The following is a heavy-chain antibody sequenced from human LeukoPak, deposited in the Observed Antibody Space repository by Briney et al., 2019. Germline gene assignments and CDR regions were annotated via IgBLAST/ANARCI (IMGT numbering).Heavy chain of an antibody. D-gene: IGHD2-21*01. CDR3: ARFIPLGDAFDI. Sequence: GASVKVSCKASGYTFTGYYMHWVRQAPGRGLEWMGIINPSGGSTSYAQKFQGRVTMTRDMSTSTVYMELSSLRSEDTAVYYCARFIPLGDAFDIWGQGTMVTVSS. J-gene: IGHJ3*02. V-gene: IGHV1-46*01. CDR2: INPSGGST. CDR1: GYTFTGYY.